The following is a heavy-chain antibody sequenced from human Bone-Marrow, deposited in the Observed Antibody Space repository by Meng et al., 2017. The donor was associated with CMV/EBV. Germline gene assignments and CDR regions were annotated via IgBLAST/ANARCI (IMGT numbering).Heavy chain of an antibody. CDR1: GGSVSSSSYY. CDR2: IYHSGST. J-gene: IGHJ4*02. CDR3: AGSITMIVVVHDY. D-gene: IGHD3-22*01. Sequence: SETLSLTCTVSGGSVSSSSYYWSWIRQPPGKGLEWIGSIYHSGSTYYNPSLKSRVTISVDTSKNQFSLKLSSVTAADTAVYYCAGSITMIVVVHDYWGQGTLVTVSS. V-gene: IGHV4-39*07.